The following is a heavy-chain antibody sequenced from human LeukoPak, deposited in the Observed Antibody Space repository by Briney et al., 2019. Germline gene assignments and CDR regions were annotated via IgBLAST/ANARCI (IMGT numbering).Heavy chain of an antibody. CDR3: ARDRGYDFWSGYSPIYYYYYYMDV. D-gene: IGHD3-3*01. CDR1: GYTFTSYG. V-gene: IGHV1-18*01. J-gene: IGHJ6*03. Sequence: ASVKVSCKASGYTFTSYGISWVRQAPGQGLEWMGWISAYNGNTNYAQKLQGRVTMTTDTSTSTAYMELRSLRSDDTAVYYCARDRGYDFWSGYSPIYYYYYYMDVWGKGTTVTVSS. CDR2: ISAYNGNT.